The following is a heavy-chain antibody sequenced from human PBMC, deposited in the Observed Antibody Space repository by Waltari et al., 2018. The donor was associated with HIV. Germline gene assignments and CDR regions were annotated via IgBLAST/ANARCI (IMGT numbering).Heavy chain of an antibody. J-gene: IGHJ4*02. D-gene: IGHD1-26*01. CDR1: GGTFSSYP. CDR3: ARGRSYYAFDY. CDR2: IIPILGIA. V-gene: IGHV1-69*02. Sequence: QVQLVQSGAEVKKPGSSVKVSCKASGGTFSSYPISWVRQAPGQGLEWMGRIIPILGIANYAQKFQGRVTITADKSTSTAYMELSSLRSEDTAVYYCARGRSYYAFDYWGQGTLVTVSS.